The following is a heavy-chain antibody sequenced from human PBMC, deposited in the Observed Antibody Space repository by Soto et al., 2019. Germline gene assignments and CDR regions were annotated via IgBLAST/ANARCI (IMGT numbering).Heavy chain of an antibody. D-gene: IGHD6-19*01. J-gene: IGHJ4*02. CDR3: ARLQPVAGDDY. CDR1: GGSLSSSSYY. CDR2: IYYSGSN. V-gene: IGHV4-39*01. Sequence: XTLSLASTVSGGSLSSSSYYWGWIRQPPGKGLEWIGSIYYSGSNYYNPSLKSRVTISVYTSKNQFSLKMSSLTAADTAVYYCARLQPVAGDDYWGQGTLGTVSS.